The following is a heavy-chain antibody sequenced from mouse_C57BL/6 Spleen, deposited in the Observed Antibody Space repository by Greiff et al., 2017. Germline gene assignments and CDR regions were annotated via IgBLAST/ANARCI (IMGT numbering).Heavy chain of an antibody. Sequence: EVMLVESGGGLVKPGGSLKLSCAASGFTFSDYGMHWVRQAPEKGLEWVAYISSGSSTIYYADTVKGRFTISRGIAKNTLCLQVTSRRSEDTAMYYCARRGSSYDWYFDVWGTGTTVTVSS. J-gene: IGHJ1*03. CDR2: ISSGSSTI. V-gene: IGHV5-17*01. CDR3: ARRGSSYDWYFDV. CDR1: GFTFSDYG. D-gene: IGHD1-1*01.